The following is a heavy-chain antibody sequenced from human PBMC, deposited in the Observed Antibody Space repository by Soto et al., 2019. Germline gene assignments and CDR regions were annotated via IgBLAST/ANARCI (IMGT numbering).Heavy chain of an antibody. Sequence: QVQLVQSGAEVKRPGSSVRVSCKASGDTFGRNAIHWVRQAPGQGLEWMGGIIPMFPTTNYAQKFKGRLTIYADESTGTAHMEMTRLTSEDTAVYYCTKDGDSADYGYWGQGTLVTVSS. CDR1: GDTFGRNA. D-gene: IGHD2-21*01. V-gene: IGHV1-69*01. CDR3: TKDGDSADYGY. CDR2: IIPMFPTT. J-gene: IGHJ4*02.